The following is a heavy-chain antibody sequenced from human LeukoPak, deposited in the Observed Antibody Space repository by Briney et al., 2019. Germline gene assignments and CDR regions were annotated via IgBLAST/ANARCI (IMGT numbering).Heavy chain of an antibody. J-gene: IGHJ4*02. D-gene: IGHD1-14*01. V-gene: IGHV4-38-2*02. CDR1: GFSISSGYY. CDR2: IYHSGST. CDR3: ERDRNLYTSILTFDY. Sequence: PSETLSLTCTVSGFSISSGYYWGWIRQPPGQGLEWIGSIYHSGSTYYNPSLKSRVTISVDTSKNQFSLKVSSVTAADTAVYYCERDRNLYTSILTFDYWGQGTLVTVSS.